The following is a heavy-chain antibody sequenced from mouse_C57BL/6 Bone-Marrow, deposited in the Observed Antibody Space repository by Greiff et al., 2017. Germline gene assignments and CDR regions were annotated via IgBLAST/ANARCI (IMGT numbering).Heavy chain of an antibody. J-gene: IGHJ3*01. V-gene: IGHV1-64*01. CDR1: GYTFTSYW. D-gene: IGHD2-10*01. CDR2: IHPNSGST. CDR3: ASFYGNPWFAY. Sequence: VQLQESGAELVKPGASVKLSCKASGYTFTSYWMHWVKQRPGQGLEWIGMIHPNSGSTNYNEKFKSKATLTVDKSSSTAYMQLSSLTSEDSAVYYCASFYGNPWFAYWGQVTLVTVSA.